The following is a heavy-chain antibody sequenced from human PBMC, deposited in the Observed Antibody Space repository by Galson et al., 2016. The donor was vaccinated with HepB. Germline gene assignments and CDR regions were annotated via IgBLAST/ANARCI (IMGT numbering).Heavy chain of an antibody. J-gene: IGHJ4*02. CDR1: GFTVSNNY. D-gene: IGHD1/OR15-1a*01. CDR3: ARHPQNNL. V-gene: IGHV3-53*01. Sequence: SLRLSCAASGFTVSNNYMSWVRQAPGKGLEGVSVIYSGGRTYYTDSGKGRFTISRDSSKNTLYLQMNSLRAEDTAVYYCARHPQNNLWGQGTLVTVSS. CDR2: IYSGGRT.